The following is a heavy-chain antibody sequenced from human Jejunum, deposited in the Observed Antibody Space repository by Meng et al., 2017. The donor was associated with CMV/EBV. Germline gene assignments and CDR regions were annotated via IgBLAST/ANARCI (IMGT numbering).Heavy chain of an antibody. CDR1: GFTFGTYA. CDR2: TSGTGGDT. Sequence: EVQLLESGGDLVQPGXXXXLSCAASGFTFGTYAMTWVRQAPGKGLEWVSTSGTGGDTYYADSVKGRFTISRDSSKNTLYLQMHSLRAEDTAIYYCVPYSPPLRYFEYWGPGTLVTVSS. J-gene: IGHJ4*02. CDR3: VPYSPPLRYFEY. D-gene: IGHD4-17*01. V-gene: IGHV3-23*01.